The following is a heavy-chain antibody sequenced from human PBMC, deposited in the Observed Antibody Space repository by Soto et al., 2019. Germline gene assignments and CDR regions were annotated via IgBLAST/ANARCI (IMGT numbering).Heavy chain of an antibody. CDR2: LNPKSGDT. CDR1: GYTFTGYY. J-gene: IGHJ5*02. D-gene: IGHD2-21*02. CDR3: ARGDFDTTANFYAGWFDP. Sequence: QVPLVQSGTEVKKAGASVKVTCKASGYTFTGYYIHWLRQAPGQGLEWLGWLNPKSGDTKYAQKFQGRVTMTNDTSISTAYMELSRLGSDDTAVYYCARGDFDTTANFYAGWFDPWGQGTLVTVSS. V-gene: IGHV1-2*02.